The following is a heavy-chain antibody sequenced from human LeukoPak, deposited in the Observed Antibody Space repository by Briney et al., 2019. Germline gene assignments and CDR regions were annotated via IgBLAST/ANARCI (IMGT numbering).Heavy chain of an antibody. CDR3: ARDYSPIAVAGTDYYYYGMDV. V-gene: IGHV3-33*01. J-gene: IGHJ6*02. CDR2: IWYDGSNK. Sequence: PGGSLRLSCAASGFTFSSYGMHWVRQAPGKGLEWVAVIWYDGSNKYYADSVKGRFTISRDNSKNTLYLQMNSLRAEDTAVYYCARDYSPIAVAGTDYYYYGMDVWGQGTTVTVSS. CDR1: GFTFSSYG. D-gene: IGHD6-19*01.